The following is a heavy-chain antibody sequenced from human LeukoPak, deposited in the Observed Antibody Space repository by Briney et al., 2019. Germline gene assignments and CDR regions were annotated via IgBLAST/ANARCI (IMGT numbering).Heavy chain of an antibody. CDR1: GGSISSYY. V-gene: IGHV4-59*01. J-gene: IGHJ4*02. CDR3: ARLSRAGEDY. Sequence: PSETLFLTCSVFGGSISSYYWTWIRQSPARGLEWIGHIYYSGSPNYNPSLKSRVTISSDTSKNHFSLKVTSVTAADTAFYYCARLSRAGEDYWGQGILVTVSS. D-gene: IGHD3-16*01. CDR2: IYYSGSP.